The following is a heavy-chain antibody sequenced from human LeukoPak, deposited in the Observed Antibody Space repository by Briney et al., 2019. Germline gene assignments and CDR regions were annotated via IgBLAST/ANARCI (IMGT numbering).Heavy chain of an antibody. Sequence: SETLSLTCNVSGGSISSDYWSWIRQPPGKGLEWIGYIYYSGSTDYNPSLKSRVAISIDTSKNQFSLNLNSVTAADTAVYYCARSTNSGSYYYYYMDVWGKGTSVTVPS. J-gene: IGHJ6*03. V-gene: IGHV4-59*01. D-gene: IGHD1-26*01. CDR3: ARSTNSGSYYYYYMDV. CDR1: GGSISSDY. CDR2: IYYSGST.